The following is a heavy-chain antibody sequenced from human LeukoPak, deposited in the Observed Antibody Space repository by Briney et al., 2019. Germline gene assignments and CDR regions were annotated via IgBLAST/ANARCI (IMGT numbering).Heavy chain of an antibody. CDR2: IKQDGSEK. D-gene: IGHD6-13*01. CDR3: AKDISPHIAAAGRGVDY. Sequence: GGSLRLSCSASGFSFSSYGMSWVRQAPGKGLEWVANIKQDGSEKYYVDSVKGRFTISRDNAKNSLYLQMNSLRAEDTALYYCAKDISPHIAAAGRGVDYWGQGTLVTVSS. J-gene: IGHJ4*02. V-gene: IGHV3-7*03. CDR1: GFSFSSYG.